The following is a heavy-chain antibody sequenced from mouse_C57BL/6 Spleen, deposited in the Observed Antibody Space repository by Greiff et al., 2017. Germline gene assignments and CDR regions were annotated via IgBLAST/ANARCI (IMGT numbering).Heavy chain of an antibody. Sequence: LVESGAELVRPGASVTLSCKASGYTFTDYEMHWVKQTPVHGLEWIGAIDPETGGTAYNQKFKGKAILTADKSSSTAYMELRSLTSEDSAVYYCTSYGKGYFDVWGTGTTVTVSS. CDR1: GYTFTDYE. CDR2: IDPETGGT. D-gene: IGHD2-1*01. V-gene: IGHV1-15*01. J-gene: IGHJ1*03. CDR3: TSYGKGYFDV.